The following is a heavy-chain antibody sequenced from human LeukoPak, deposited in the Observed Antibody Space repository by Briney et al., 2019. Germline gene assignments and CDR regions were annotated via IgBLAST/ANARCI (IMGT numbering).Heavy chain of an antibody. CDR2: MNPNSGNI. CDR3: ARGQVDTLYYYYYMDV. J-gene: IGHJ6*03. CDR1: GYTFTSYD. D-gene: IGHD5-18*01. Sequence: ASVKVSCKASGYTFTSYDINWVRQATGHGLEWMGWMNPNSGNIFYAQKFQGTLTMTRNTSISTAYMELSSLRSEDTAVDYCARGQVDTLYYYYYMDVWGKGTTVTVSS. V-gene: IGHV1-8*01.